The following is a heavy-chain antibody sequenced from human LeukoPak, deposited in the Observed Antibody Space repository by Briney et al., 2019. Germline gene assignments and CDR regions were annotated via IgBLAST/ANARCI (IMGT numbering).Heavy chain of an antibody. J-gene: IGHJ4*02. V-gene: IGHV1-46*01. D-gene: IGHD3-16*01. CDR3: AREGLSDYYFDY. CDR2: INPSGGST. Sequence: ASVKVSCKASGYTFTSYYMHWVRQAPGQGLEWMGIINPSGGSTSYAQKFQGRVTMTRDTSVSTAYMELSRLRSDDTAVYYCAREGLSDYYFDYWGQGTLVTVSS. CDR1: GYTFTSYY.